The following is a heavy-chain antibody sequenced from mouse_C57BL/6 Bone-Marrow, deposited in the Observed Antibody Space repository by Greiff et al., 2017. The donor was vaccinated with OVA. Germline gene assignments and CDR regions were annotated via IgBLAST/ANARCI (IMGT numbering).Heavy chain of an antibody. CDR2: IYPRSGNT. CDR3: AGGYDYDEGWYFDV. J-gene: IGHJ1*03. Sequence: VQLQQSGAELARPGASVKLSCKASGYTFTSYGISWVKQRTGQGLEWIGEIYPRSGNTYYNEKFKGKATLTADKSSSTAYMELRSLTSEDSAVYFCAGGYDYDEGWYFDVWGTGTTVTVSS. V-gene: IGHV1-81*01. D-gene: IGHD2-4*01. CDR1: GYTFTSYG.